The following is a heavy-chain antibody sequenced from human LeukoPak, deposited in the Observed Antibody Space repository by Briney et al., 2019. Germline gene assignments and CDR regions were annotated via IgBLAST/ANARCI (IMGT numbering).Heavy chain of an antibody. D-gene: IGHD5-18*01. J-gene: IGHJ5*02. CDR1: GGSFSDSY. CDR3: AKDRGGYSYGP. Sequence: SETLSLTXGVYGGSFSDSYWSWIGQPPGKGLEWIGEINHSGSTNYNPSLKSRVTISVDTSKNQFSLKVYSVTAADTAVYYCAKDRGGYSYGPWGQGTLVTVSS. CDR2: INHSGST. V-gene: IGHV4-34*01.